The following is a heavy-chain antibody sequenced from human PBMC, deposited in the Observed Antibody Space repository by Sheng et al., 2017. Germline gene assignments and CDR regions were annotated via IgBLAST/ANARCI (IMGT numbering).Heavy chain of an antibody. V-gene: IGHV4-38-2*01. CDR1: GYSISSGYY. J-gene: IGHJ3*02. CDR3: ARPYGDYALDAFDI. D-gene: IGHD4-17*01. CDR2: IYHSGST. Sequence: QVQLQESGPGLVKPSETLSLTCAVSGYSISSGYYWGWIRQPPGKGLEWIGSIYHSGSTYYNPSLKSRVTISVDTSKNQFSLKLSSVTAADTAVYYCARPYGDYALDAFDIWGQGTMVTVSS.